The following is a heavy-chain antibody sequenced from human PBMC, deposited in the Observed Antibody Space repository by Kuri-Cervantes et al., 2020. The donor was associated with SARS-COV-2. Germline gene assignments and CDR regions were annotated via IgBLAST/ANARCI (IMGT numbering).Heavy chain of an antibody. J-gene: IGHJ4*02. Sequence: ESLKISCTVSGGSISSYYWSWIRQPPGKGLEWIGYIYYSGSTNYNPSLKSRVTISVDTSKNQFSLKLSSVTAADTAVYYCASGGSSGYFNYRGQGTLVTVSS. CDR3: ASGGSSGYFNY. CDR2: IYYSGST. CDR1: GGSISSYY. D-gene: IGHD3-22*01. V-gene: IGHV4-59*08.